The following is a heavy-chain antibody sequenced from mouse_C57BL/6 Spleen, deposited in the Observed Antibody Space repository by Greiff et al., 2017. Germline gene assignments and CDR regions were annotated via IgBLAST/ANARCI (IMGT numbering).Heavy chain of an antibody. J-gene: IGHJ4*01. CDR3: AMPHIYYDYGGDMDY. V-gene: IGHV1-69*01. Sequence: QVQLQQPGAELVMPGASVKLSCKASGYTFTSYWMHWVKQRPGQGLEWIGEIDPSDSYTIYNQKFKGKSTLTVDKSSSTAYMTLSSLPSEDSTVYYCAMPHIYYDYGGDMDYWGQGTSVTVSS. D-gene: IGHD2-4*01. CDR2: IDPSDSYT. CDR1: GYTFTSYW.